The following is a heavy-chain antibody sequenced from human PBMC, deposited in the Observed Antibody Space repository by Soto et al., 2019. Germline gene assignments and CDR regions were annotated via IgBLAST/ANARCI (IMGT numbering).Heavy chain of an antibody. CDR2: IIPIFGTA. D-gene: IGHD5-12*01. Sequence: QVQLVQSGAEVKKPGSSVTVSCKASGGTFSSYTISWVRQAPGQGLEWMGGIIPIFGTANYAQKFQGRVTITADESTRTAYMELSSLRSEDTAGYYCARGNHRWLQLWYFDLWGRGTLVTVSS. V-gene: IGHV1-69*12. CDR3: ARGNHRWLQLWYFDL. J-gene: IGHJ2*01. CDR1: GGTFSSYT.